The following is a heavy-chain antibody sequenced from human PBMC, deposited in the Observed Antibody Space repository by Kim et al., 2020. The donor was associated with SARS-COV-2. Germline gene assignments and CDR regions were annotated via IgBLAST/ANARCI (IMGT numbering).Heavy chain of an antibody. CDR2: IYYSGST. D-gene: IGHD5-18*01. CDR1: GGSISSSSYY. CDR3: ARDRSGDTADGMDV. Sequence: SETLSITCTVSGGSISSSSYYWGWIRQPPGKGLEWIGSIYYSGSTYYNPSLKSRVTISVDTSKNQFSLKLSSVTAADTAVYYCARDRSGDTADGMDVWGQGTTVTVSS. V-gene: IGHV4-39*07. J-gene: IGHJ6*02.